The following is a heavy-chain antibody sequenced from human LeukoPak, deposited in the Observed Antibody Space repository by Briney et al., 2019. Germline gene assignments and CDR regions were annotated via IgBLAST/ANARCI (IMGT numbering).Heavy chain of an antibody. CDR2: MNPKSGYA. CDR1: GYTFINYD. V-gene: IGHV1-8*01. J-gene: IGHJ4*02. Sequence: ASVRVSCKTFGYTFINYDINWVRQATGQRLEWVGWMNPKSGYAGSAQKFRGRVTMTRDTSISTAYMELRSLTSEDTAVYYCARTNGDLDYWGQGTLLTVST. CDR3: ARTNGDLDY.